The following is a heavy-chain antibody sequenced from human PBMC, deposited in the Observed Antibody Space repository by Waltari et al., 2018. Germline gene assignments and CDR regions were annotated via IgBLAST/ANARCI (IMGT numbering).Heavy chain of an antibody. CDR3: ARDVGAAYYFDY. J-gene: IGHJ4*02. CDR1: GYSFTSYW. Sequence: EVQLVQSGAEVKKPGESLKISCKGSGYSFTSYWIGWVRQMPGKGLEWMGIIYPGDSDTRYSPSFQGQVTISADKSISTAYMELSRLRSDDTAVYYCARDVGAAYYFDYWGQGTLVTVSS. D-gene: IGHD1-26*01. CDR2: IYPGDSDT. V-gene: IGHV5-51*03.